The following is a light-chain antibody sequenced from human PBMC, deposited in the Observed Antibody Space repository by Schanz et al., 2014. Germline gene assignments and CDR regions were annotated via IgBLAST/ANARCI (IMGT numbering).Light chain of an antibody. J-gene: IGKJ1*01. Sequence: EIVLTQSPGALSLSPGERATLSCRASQSVGSNLAWYQQKPGQAPRLLIYGASTRATGIPDRFSGSGSGTDFTLTISRLEPEDFAVYYCQQYGSSFGTFGQGTKVEIK. CDR2: GAS. V-gene: IGKV3-20*01. CDR1: QSVGSN. CDR3: QQYGSSFGT.